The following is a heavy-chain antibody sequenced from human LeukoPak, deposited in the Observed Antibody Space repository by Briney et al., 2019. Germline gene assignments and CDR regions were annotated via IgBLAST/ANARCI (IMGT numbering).Heavy chain of an antibody. CDR2: ISDYNGNT. V-gene: IGHV1-18*01. CDR1: GYTFTNYA. D-gene: IGHD3-22*01. Sequence: ASVKVSCMASGYTFTNYAITWVRQAPGQGLEWMGWISDYNGNTNYAQKFQGRVTMTTDTSTSTAYMELRSLRSDDTAVYYCARGDYYDSSGYFPGMNYWGQGTLVTVSS. J-gene: IGHJ4*02. CDR3: ARGDYYDSSGYFPGMNY.